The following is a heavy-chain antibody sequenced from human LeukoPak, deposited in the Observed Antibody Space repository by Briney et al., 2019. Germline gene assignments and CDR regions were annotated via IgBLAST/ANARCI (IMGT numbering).Heavy chain of an antibody. CDR2: IYYSGST. J-gene: IGHJ4*02. Sequence: PSETLSLTCTVSGGSISSYYWSWIRQPPGKGLEWIGYIYYSGSTNYNPSLKSRVTISVDTPKNQFSLKLSSVTAADTAVYYCARDLGDGYNDWGQGTLVTVSS. V-gene: IGHV4-59*01. CDR3: ARDLGDGYND. CDR1: GGSISSYY. D-gene: IGHD5-24*01.